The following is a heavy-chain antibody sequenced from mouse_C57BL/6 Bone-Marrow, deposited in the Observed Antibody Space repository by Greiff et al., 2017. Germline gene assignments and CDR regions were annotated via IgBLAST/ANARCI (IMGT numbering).Heavy chain of an antibody. CDR2: ISSGGSYT. CDR3: ARGKAAQIAY. CDR1: GFTFSSYG. Sequence: EVHLVESGGDLVKPGGSLKLSCAASGFTFSSYGMSWVRQTPDKRLEWVATISSGGSYTYYPDSVKGRFTISGDNAKNTLYLQMSSLKSEDTAMYYCARGKAAQIAYWGQGTLVTVSA. J-gene: IGHJ3*01. V-gene: IGHV5-6*01. D-gene: IGHD3-2*02.